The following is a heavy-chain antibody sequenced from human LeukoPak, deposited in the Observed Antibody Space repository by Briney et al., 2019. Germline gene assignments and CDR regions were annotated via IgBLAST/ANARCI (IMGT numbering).Heavy chain of an antibody. CDR3: AREGVAGTGLDY. CDR2: IVVGSGNT. V-gene: IGHV1-58*02. Sequence: SVKASCKASGFSFTSSAMQWVRQARGQRLEWIGWIVVGSGNTSYAQKLQGRITMTRDTSTSTLLMELSSLRSEDTAVYYCAREGVAGTGLDYWGQGTLVTVSS. CDR1: GFSFTSSA. J-gene: IGHJ4*02. D-gene: IGHD6-13*01.